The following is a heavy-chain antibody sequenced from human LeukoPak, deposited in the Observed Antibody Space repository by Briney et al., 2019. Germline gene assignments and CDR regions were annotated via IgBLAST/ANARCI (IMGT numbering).Heavy chain of an antibody. CDR2: IWYDGSNK. CDR3: ARGGGFWSGHKDYFDY. V-gene: IGHV3-33*01. Sequence: GGSLRLSCAASGFTFSSYGMHWGRQAPGKGLEWVAVIWYDGSNKYYADSVKGRFTISRDNSKNTLYLQMNSLRAEDTAVYYCARGGGFWSGHKDYFDYWGQGTLVTVSS. J-gene: IGHJ4*02. CDR1: GFTFSSYG. D-gene: IGHD3-3*01.